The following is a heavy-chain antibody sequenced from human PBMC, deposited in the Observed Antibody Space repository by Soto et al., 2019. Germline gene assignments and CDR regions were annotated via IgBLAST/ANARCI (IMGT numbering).Heavy chain of an antibody. D-gene: IGHD3-22*01. CDR2: IKQDGSEK. J-gene: IGHJ3*02. V-gene: IGHV3-7*01. Sequence: PGGSLRLSCAASGFTFSSYWMSWVRQAPGKGLEWVANIKQDGSEKYYVDSVKGRFTISRDNAKNSLYLQMNSLRAEDTAVYYCARDLHYYDSSGYFIWGQGTMVTVSS. CDR3: ARDLHYYDSSGYFI. CDR1: GFTFSSYW.